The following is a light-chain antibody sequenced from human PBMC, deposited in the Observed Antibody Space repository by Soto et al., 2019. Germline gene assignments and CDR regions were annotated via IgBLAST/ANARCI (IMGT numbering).Light chain of an antibody. V-gene: IGLV1-47*01. CDR1: SSNIGSNY. J-gene: IGLJ3*02. CDR2: RNN. Sequence: QSVLTQPPSASGTPGQRVTISCSGSSSNIGSNYVYWYQQLPGTAPKLLNYRNNQRPSGVPDRFSGSESGTSASLAISGLRSEDEADYYCAAWDDSLSGPVFGGGTKLTVL. CDR3: AAWDDSLSGPV.